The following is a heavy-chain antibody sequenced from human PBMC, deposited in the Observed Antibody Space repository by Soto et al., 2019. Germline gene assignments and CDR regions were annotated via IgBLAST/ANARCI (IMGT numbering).Heavy chain of an antibody. D-gene: IGHD1-1*01. J-gene: IGHJ6*02. V-gene: IGHV3-7*05. CDR3: ARCGRTTYYYYYGMDV. CDR2: IKQDGSEK. CDR1: GFTFSSYW. Sequence: EVQLVESGGGLVQPGGSLRLSCAASGFTFSSYWMSWVRQAPGKGLECVANIKQDGSEKYYVDSVKGRFTISRDNAKNSLYLQMNSLRAEDTAVYYCARCGRTTYYYYYGMDVWGQGTTVTVSS.